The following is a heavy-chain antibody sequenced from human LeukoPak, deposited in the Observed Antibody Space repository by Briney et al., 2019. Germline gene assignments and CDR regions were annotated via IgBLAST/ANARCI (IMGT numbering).Heavy chain of an antibody. CDR3: AKDPRPYSSGWYGWYYFDY. D-gene: IGHD6-19*01. CDR2: ISGRGGST. J-gene: IGHJ4*02. Sequence: GGSLRLSCAASGFTFSSYAMSWVRQAPGKGLEWVSAISGRGGSTYYADSVKGRFTISRDNSKNTLYLQMNSLRAEDTAVYYCAKDPRPYSSGWYGWYYFDYWGQGTLVTVSS. V-gene: IGHV3-23*01. CDR1: GFTFSSYA.